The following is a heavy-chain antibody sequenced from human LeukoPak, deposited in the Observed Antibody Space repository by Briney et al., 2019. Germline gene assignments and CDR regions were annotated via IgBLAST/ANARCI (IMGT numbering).Heavy chain of an antibody. Sequence: PSETLSLTCTVSGGSTSSYYWSWIRQPAGKGLEWIGRIYTSGSTNYNPSLKSRVTTSVDTSKNQFSLKLSSVTAADTAVYYCASSSPVPRRGYYYYMDVWGKGTTVTVSS. CDR1: GGSTSSYY. D-gene: IGHD1-26*01. CDR2: IYTSGST. V-gene: IGHV4-4*07. CDR3: ASSSPVPRRGYYYYMDV. J-gene: IGHJ6*03.